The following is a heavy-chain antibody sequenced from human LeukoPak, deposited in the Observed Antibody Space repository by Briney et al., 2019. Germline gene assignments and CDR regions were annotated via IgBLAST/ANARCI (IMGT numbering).Heavy chain of an antibody. CDR2: INHSGST. J-gene: IGHJ6*03. CDR1: GGSFSGYY. V-gene: IGHV4-34*01. Sequence: SETLSLTCAVYGGSFSGYYWSWIRQPPGKGLEWIGQINHSGSTNYNPSLKSRVTISVDTSKNQFSLKLSSVTAADTAVYYCAREHYGDYLYYYYYMDVWGKGTTVTVSS. D-gene: IGHD4-17*01. CDR3: AREHYGDYLYYYYYMDV.